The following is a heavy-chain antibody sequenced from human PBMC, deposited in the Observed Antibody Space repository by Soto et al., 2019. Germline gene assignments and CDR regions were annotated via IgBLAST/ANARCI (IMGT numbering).Heavy chain of an antibody. CDR1: GYTFTGYY. CDR3: ARADIVVVPAANYGMDV. V-gene: IGHV1-2*04. D-gene: IGHD2-2*01. CDR2: INPNSGGT. J-gene: IGHJ6*02. Sequence: GASVKVSCKASGYTFTGYYMHWVRQAPGQGLEWMGWINPNSGGTNYAQKFQGWVTMTRDTSISTAYMELSRLRSDDTAVYYCARADIVVVPAANYGMDVWGQGTTVTVSS.